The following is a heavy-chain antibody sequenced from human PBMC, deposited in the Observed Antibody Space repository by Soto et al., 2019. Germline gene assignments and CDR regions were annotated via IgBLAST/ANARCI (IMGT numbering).Heavy chain of an antibody. Sequence: SVKVSCNASGDSVTNNDVRWVRQATGQGLEWMGWMNPGSGDTGYAQKFQGRVTMTRDISIATAYMELSSLRSDETAIYYCARMATFGSLHWFDPWAQGTLVTVSS. CDR3: ARMATFGSLHWFDP. CDR2: MNPGSGDT. J-gene: IGHJ5*02. D-gene: IGHD3-16*01. V-gene: IGHV1-8*01. CDR1: GDSVTNND.